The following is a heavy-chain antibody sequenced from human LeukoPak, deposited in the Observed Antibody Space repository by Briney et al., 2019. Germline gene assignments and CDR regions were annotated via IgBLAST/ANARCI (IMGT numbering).Heavy chain of an antibody. CDR2: IYYSGRP. Sequence: SETLSLTCTVSGGYISNYYWSWIRQPPGKGLEWIGYIYYSGRPNYNPSLKSRVTISVDTSKNQFSLRLSSVTAADTAVYYCARVTGYMTEDYFDYWGQGTLITVSS. CDR1: GGYISNYY. V-gene: IGHV4-59*01. J-gene: IGHJ4*02. D-gene: IGHD6-13*01. CDR3: ARVTGYMTEDYFDY.